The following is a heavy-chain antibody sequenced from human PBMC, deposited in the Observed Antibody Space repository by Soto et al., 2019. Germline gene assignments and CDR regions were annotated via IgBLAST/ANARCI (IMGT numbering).Heavy chain of an antibody. D-gene: IGHD3-3*01. CDR1: GFTFSSYS. CDR2: ISSSSSTI. CDR3: ARDTQDDFWSGYYRDY. Sequence: EVQLVESGGGLVQPGGSLRLSCAASGFTFSSYSMNWVRQAPGKGLEWVSYISSSSSTIYYADSVKGRFTISRDNAKYSLYLQMNSLRDEDTAVYYCARDTQDDFWSGYYRDYWGQGTLVTVSS. J-gene: IGHJ4*02. V-gene: IGHV3-48*02.